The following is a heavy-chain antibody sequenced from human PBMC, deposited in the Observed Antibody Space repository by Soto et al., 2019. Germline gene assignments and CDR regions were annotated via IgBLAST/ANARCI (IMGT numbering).Heavy chain of an antibody. CDR3: ARPGAPTDTVVYDF. D-gene: IGHD5-18*01. CDR2: IYPGDSET. Sequence: PGESLKISCKASGYSFANYWIGWVCQKPGKGLEWMGVIYPGDSETTYSPSFEGQVIISVDRSRGTAFLEWSSLKASDTAMYYCARPGAPTDTVVYDFWGRGPQVTVSS. CDR1: GYSFANYW. V-gene: IGHV5-51*01. J-gene: IGHJ4*02.